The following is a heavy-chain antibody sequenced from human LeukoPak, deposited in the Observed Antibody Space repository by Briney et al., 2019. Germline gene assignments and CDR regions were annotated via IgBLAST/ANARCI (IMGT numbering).Heavy chain of an antibody. V-gene: IGHV3-23*01. CDR3: AKRGYCSVASCSQTPYYFDY. Sequence: GGSLRLSCAASGFTFSSYTMSWVRQAPGKGLEWVSAISSNSANTYYADSVKGRFTISRDNSKNTLYLQMNSLRAEDTAVYYCAKRGYCSVASCSQTPYYFDYWGQGTLVTVSS. D-gene: IGHD2-15*01. J-gene: IGHJ4*02. CDR2: ISSNSANT. CDR1: GFTFSSYT.